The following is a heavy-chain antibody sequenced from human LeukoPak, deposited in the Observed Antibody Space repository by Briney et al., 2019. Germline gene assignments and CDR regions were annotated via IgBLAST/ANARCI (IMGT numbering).Heavy chain of an antibody. CDR2: ISSSGSTI. CDR3: ARDFRNNGMDV. CDR1: GFTFSDYY. Sequence: GGSLRLSCAASGFTFSDYYLSWIRQAPGKGLEWVSYISSSGSTIYYANSVKGRFTISRDNANNSLYLQMNSLRADDTAVYYCARDFRNNGMDVWGQGTTVTVSS. V-gene: IGHV3-11*01. J-gene: IGHJ6*02. D-gene: IGHD2/OR15-2a*01.